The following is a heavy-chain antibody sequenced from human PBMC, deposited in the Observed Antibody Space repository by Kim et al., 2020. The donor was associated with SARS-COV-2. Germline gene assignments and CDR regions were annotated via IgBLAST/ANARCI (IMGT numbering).Heavy chain of an antibody. D-gene: IGHD2-21*02. CDR2: IYYSGST. Sequence: SETLSLTCTVSGGSISSYYWSWIRQPPGKGLEWIGYIYYSGSTNYNPSLKSRVTISVDTSKNQFSLKLSSVTAADTAVYYCARGRRGHVYGVVTAIREFDYCGQGTLVTVSS. V-gene: IGHV4-59*01. J-gene: IGHJ4*02. CDR1: GGSISSYY. CDR3: ARGRRGHVYGVVTAIREFDY.